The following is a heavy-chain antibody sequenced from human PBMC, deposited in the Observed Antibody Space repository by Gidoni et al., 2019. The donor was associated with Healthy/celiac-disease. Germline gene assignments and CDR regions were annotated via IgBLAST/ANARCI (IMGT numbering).Heavy chain of an antibody. D-gene: IGHD4-17*01. J-gene: IGHJ4*02. V-gene: IGHV4-34*01. CDR3: ARGQSTVTSRVYYFDY. CDR2: INHSGST. CDR1: GWSFSGYY. Sequence: QVQLQQWGAGLLKPSETLSLTCAVYGWSFSGYYWSWIRQPPGKGLEWIGEINHSGSTNYNPSLKSRVTISVDTSKNQFSLKLSSVTAADTAVYYCARGQSTVTSRVYYFDYWGQGTLVTVSS.